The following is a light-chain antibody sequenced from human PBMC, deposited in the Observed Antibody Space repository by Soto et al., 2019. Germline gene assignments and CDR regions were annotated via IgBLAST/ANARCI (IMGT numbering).Light chain of an antibody. CDR1: QSISRY. Sequence: DIQMTQSPSSLSASVGDRVTITCRASQSISRYLNWYQQKSGKAPKLLIYVASSLQTGVPSRFSGSGSGTEFSLTSSSLQPEDFATYYCQQSHTSPWTFGPGTKVDI. CDR2: VAS. J-gene: IGKJ1*01. CDR3: QQSHTSPWT. V-gene: IGKV1-39*01.